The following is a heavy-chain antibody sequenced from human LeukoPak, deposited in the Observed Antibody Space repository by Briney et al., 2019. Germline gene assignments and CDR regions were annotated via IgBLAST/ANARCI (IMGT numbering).Heavy chain of an antibody. CDR3: ASSRVDYGDYVFDY. J-gene: IGHJ4*02. CDR1: GFTFSDYY. V-gene: IGHV3-11*01. CDR2: ISSGGSTI. D-gene: IGHD4-17*01. Sequence: GGSLRLSCAASGFTFSDYYMSWIRQAPGKGLEWVSYISSGGSTIYYADSVKGRFTISRDNAKNSLYLQMNSLRAEDTAVYYCASSRVDYGDYVFDYWGQGTLVTVSS.